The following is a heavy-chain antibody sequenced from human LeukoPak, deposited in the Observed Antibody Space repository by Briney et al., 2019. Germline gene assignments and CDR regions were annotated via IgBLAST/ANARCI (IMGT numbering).Heavy chain of an antibody. CDR3: ARHAYGGNSLYFEY. V-gene: IGHV4-59*08. CDR1: GGSFSSYY. CDR2: IYYIGST. D-gene: IGHD4-23*01. J-gene: IGHJ4*02. Sequence: SETLSLTCAVYGGSFSSYYWSWIRQSPGKGLEWIGYIYYIGSTNYGPSLKSRVTISLDTSKNEFSLKLTSVTAADTAVYYCARHAYGGNSLYFEYWGQGTLVTVSS.